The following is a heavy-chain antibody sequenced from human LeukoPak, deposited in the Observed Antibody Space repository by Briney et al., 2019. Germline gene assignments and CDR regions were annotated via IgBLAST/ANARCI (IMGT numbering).Heavy chain of an antibody. CDR2: IYSGGST. CDR3: ARVYGSGTQVPYYFDY. D-gene: IGHD3-10*01. CDR1: GLTVSDNY. J-gene: IGHJ4*02. Sequence: AGGSLRLSCAVSGLTVSDNYMSWVRQAPGKGLEWVSVIYSGGSTYDADSVKGRFTISGDNSKNTLYLQMNSLRAEDTAVYYCARVYGSGTQVPYYFDYWGQGTVVTVSS. V-gene: IGHV3-66*01.